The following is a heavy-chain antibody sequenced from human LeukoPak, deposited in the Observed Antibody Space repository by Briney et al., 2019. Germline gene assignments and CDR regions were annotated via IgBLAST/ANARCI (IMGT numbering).Heavy chain of an antibody. CDR3: ATDRNSGKYYDY. Sequence: GGSLRLSCAASGLTFRNYGMHWVRQAPGKGLEWVAVIWYDGSNQYYVDSVKGRFTVSGDNAKNTLYLQMNSLRAEDTAVYYCATDRNSGKYYDYWGQGTLVTVSS. J-gene: IGHJ4*02. V-gene: IGHV3-33*01. CDR1: GLTFRNYG. CDR2: IWYDGSNQ. D-gene: IGHD1-26*01.